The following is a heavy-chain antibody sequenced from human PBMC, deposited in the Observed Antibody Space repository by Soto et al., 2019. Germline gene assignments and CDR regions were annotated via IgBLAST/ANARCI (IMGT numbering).Heavy chain of an antibody. Sequence: ASVNVSCKTSGYTFSVYAMHWVSQTKRQRLEWMGWINANNGNTKYSQKFQGWVTITRDTSISTAYMELSRLRSEDTAVYYCGRDRGDYDYVWGGGYYYYGMDVWGQGTAVTVS. V-gene: IGHV1-3*01. CDR1: GYTFSVYA. J-gene: IGHJ6*02. CDR2: INANNGNT. D-gene: IGHD3-16*01. CDR3: GRDRGDYDYVWGGGYYYYGMDV.